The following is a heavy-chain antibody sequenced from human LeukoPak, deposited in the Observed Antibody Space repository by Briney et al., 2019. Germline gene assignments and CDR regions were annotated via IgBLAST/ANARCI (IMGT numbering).Heavy chain of an antibody. CDR1: GFTFSSYE. V-gene: IGHV3-48*03. Sequence: GGSLRLSCAASGFTFSSYEMNWVRQAPGKGLEWVSYISSSGSTIYYADSVKGRFTISRDNSKNTLYLQMNSLRAEDTAVYYCARDGDYYDSSGYWIFDYWGQGTLVTVSS. J-gene: IGHJ4*02. CDR2: ISSSGSTI. D-gene: IGHD3-22*01. CDR3: ARDGDYYDSSGYWIFDY.